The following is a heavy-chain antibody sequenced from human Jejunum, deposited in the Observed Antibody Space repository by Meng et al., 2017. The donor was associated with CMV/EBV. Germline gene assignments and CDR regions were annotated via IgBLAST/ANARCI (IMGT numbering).Heavy chain of an antibody. CDR3: ARLSSDHYYAIVV. Sequence: SGFTFKNYESNWVRQAPGKEREWVSYIDSTGTSIFYAGSVKGRFTISRDTSQNTVYLHMNSLRADDTAVYYCARLSSDHYYAIVVWGQGTTVTVSS. CDR1: GFTFKNYE. D-gene: IGHD3-10*02. J-gene: IGHJ6*02. CDR2: IDSTGTSI. V-gene: IGHV3-48*03.